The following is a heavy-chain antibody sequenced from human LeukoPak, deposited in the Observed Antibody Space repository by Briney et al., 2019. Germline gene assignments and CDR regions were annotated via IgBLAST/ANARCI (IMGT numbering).Heavy chain of an antibody. CDR1: GYTFTSYD. J-gene: IGHJ6*03. CDR2: MNPNSGNT. Sequence: ASVKVSCKASGYTFTSYDINWVRQATGQGLEWMGWMNPNSGNTGYAQKFQGRVTITRNTSISTAYMELSSLRSEDTAVYYCARVRNYYYYMDVWGKGTTVTGSS. V-gene: IGHV1-8*03. D-gene: IGHD4-17*01. CDR3: ARVRNYYYYMDV.